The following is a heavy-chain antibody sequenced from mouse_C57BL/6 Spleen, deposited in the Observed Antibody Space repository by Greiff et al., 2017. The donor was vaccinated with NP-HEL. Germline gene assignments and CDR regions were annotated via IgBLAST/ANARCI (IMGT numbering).Heavy chain of an antibody. CDR3: ARHDGNYEDSAMDY. V-gene: IGHV5-2*01. J-gene: IGHJ4*01. Sequence: DVKLVESGGGLVQPGESLKLSCESNEYEFPSHDMSWVRKTPEKRLELVAAINSDGGSTYYPDTMERRFIISRDNTKKTLYLQMSSLRSEDTALYYCARHDGNYEDSAMDYWGQGTSVTVSS. CDR1: EYEFPSHD. D-gene: IGHD2-1*01. CDR2: INSDGGST.